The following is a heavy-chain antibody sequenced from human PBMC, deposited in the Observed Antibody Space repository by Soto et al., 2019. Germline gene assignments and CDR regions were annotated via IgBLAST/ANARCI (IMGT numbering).Heavy chain of an antibody. Sequence: GGSLRLSCAAFGFTFSSYGMHWVRQAPGKGLEWVAVIWYDGSNKYYADSVKGRFTISRDNSKNTLYLQMNSLRAEDTAVYYCASSLNPFRLYGGGMDVWGQGTTVTVSS. D-gene: IGHD3-10*01. CDR1: GFTFSSYG. V-gene: IGHV3-33*01. CDR2: IWYDGSNK. J-gene: IGHJ6*02. CDR3: ASSLNPFRLYGGGMDV.